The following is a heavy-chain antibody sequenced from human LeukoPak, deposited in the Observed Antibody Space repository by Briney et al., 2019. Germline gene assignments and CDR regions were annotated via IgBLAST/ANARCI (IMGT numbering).Heavy chain of an antibody. J-gene: IGHJ4*02. CDR1: NFTFDAFG. D-gene: IGHD4-17*01. V-gene: IGHV3-30*03. CDR2: VSYDGSNK. CDR3: ARETGGAVGSTDFDY. Sequence: GGSLRLSCAAFNFTFDAFGIHWVRQAPGRGLEWVAGVSYDGSNKYYGDSVKGRVSISRDNSKNTLYLQMNSLRAEDTAVYYCARETGGAVGSTDFDYWGQGTLVTVSS.